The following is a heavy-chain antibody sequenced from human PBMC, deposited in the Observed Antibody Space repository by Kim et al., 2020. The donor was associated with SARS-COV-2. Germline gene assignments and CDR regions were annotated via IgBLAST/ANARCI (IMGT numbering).Heavy chain of an antibody. CDR2: INHSGST. D-gene: IGHD6-19*01. CDR3: ARSKKQWLVRDKMGGWFDP. J-gene: IGHJ5*02. Sequence: SETLSLTCAVYGGSFSGYYWSWIRQPPGKGLEWIGEINHSGSTNYNPSLKSRVTISVDTSKNQFSLKLTSVTAADTAVYYCARSKKQWLVRDKMGGWFDPWGQGTLVTVSS. CDR1: GGSFSGYY. V-gene: IGHV4-34*01.